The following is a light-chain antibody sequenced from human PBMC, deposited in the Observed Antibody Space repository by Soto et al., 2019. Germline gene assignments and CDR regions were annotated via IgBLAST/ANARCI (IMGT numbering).Light chain of an antibody. J-gene: IGKJ1*01. Sequence: DIQMTQSPSTLSGSVGDRVTITCRASQTISSWLAWYQQKPGKAPKLLLYKASTLKSGIPSRGSGSGSGTEFTLTISSLQPDEFATYYCQHYNSYSEAFGQGTKVELK. CDR3: QHYNSYSEA. CDR2: KAS. V-gene: IGKV1-5*03. CDR1: QTISSW.